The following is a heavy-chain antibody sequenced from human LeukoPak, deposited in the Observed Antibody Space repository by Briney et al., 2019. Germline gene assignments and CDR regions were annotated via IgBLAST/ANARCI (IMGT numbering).Heavy chain of an antibody. V-gene: IGHV1-69*06. D-gene: IGHD3-3*01. Sequence: SVKVSCKASGGTFSSYAISWVRQAPGQGLEWMGGIIPIFGTANYAQKFQGRVTITADKSTSTAYMELSSLRSEDTAVYYCARDRYYDFWSGSHYFDYWGQGTLVTVSS. CDR3: ARDRYYDFWSGSHYFDY. CDR1: GGTFSSYA. J-gene: IGHJ4*02. CDR2: IIPIFGTA.